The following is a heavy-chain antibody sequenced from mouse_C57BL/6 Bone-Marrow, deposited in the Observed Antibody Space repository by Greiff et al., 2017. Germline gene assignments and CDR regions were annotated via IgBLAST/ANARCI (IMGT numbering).Heavy chain of an antibody. Sequence: VQLQQSGAELARPGASVKLSCKASGYTFTSYGISWVKQRTGQGLEWIGEIYPRSGNTYYNEKFKGKATLTADKSSSTAYMELRSLTSEDSAVXFCAVYYDYENYAMDYWGQGTSVTVSS. CDR1: GYTFTSYG. D-gene: IGHD2-4*01. CDR3: AVYYDYENYAMDY. J-gene: IGHJ4*01. V-gene: IGHV1-81*01. CDR2: IYPRSGNT.